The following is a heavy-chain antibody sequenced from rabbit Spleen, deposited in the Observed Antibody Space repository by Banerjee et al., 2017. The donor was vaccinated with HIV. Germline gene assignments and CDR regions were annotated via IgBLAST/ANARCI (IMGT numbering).Heavy chain of an antibody. V-gene: IGHV1S40*01. J-gene: IGHJ4*01. CDR3: ARSGYVGWGGDGDLTGNKL. CDR1: GFSFSSSVY. CDR2: IYITTGNT. Sequence: QSLEESGGDLVKPGGTLTLTCKASGFSFSSSVYMCWVRQAPGKGLEWIACIYITTGNTYYANWARGRFTISKTSSTTVTLQMTSLTAADTATYFCARSGYVGWGGDGDLTGNKLWGPGTLVTVS. D-gene: IGHD4-1*01.